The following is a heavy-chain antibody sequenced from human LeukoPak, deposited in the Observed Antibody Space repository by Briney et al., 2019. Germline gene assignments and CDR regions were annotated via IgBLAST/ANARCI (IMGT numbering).Heavy chain of an antibody. D-gene: IGHD4-11*01. CDR2: IYTSGNT. Sequence: KSSETLSLTCTVSGVSISSYYWSWIRQPAGKGLEWIGRIYTSGNTNYNPSLKSRVTISVDKSKNQFSLRLTSVTAADTAVYYCARDNDYRTFLDYWGQGTLVTVSS. CDR3: ARDNDYRTFLDY. J-gene: IGHJ4*02. CDR1: GVSISSYY. V-gene: IGHV4-4*07.